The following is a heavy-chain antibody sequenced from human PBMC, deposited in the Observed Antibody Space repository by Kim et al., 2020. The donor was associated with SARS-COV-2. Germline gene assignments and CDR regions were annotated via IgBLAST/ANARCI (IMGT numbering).Heavy chain of an antibody. CDR3: ARGGGYGSGSHDAFDI. Sequence: SLQSRVTISVDTSKNQFSLKLSSVTAADTAVYYCARGGGYGSGSHDAFDIWGQGTMVTVSS. J-gene: IGHJ3*02. D-gene: IGHD3-10*01. V-gene: IGHV4-31*02.